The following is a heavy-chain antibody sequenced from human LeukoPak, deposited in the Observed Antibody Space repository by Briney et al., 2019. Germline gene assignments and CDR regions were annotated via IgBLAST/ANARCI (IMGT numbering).Heavy chain of an antibody. CDR3: ARVGSGSPLGYYFGY. V-gene: IGHV1-69*13. Sequence: SVKVSCKASGGTFSSYAISWVRQAPGQGLEWMGGIIPIFGTANYAQKFQGRVTITADESTSTAYMELSSLRSEDTAVYYCARVGSGSPLGYYFGYWGQGTLVTVSS. D-gene: IGHD3-10*01. CDR1: GGTFSSYA. CDR2: IIPIFGTA. J-gene: IGHJ4*02.